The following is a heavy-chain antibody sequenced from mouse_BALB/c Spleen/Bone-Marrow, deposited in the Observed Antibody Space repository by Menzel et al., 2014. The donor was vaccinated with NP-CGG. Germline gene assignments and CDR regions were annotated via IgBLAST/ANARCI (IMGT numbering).Heavy chain of an antibody. CDR3: ARGAKGNDGSSYWNIGG. CDR2: IFPGTGTT. Sequence: QVQLQQSGTELVKPGASAKLSCKTSGYTFTSYWIQWVKQRPGQGLGWIGEIFPGTGTTYYNEKFKGKATLTIDTSSGTAYMQLSSLTSEDSAVYFCARGAKGNDGSSYWNIGGWRASTPVTFTS. D-gene: IGHD2-2*01. CDR1: GYTFTSYW. V-gene: IGHV1S132*01. J-gene: IGHJ1*01.